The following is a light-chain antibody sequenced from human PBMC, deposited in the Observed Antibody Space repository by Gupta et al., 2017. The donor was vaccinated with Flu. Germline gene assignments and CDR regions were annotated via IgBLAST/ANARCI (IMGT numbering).Light chain of an antibody. Sequence: EIVLTQSPATLSLSPGERATLSCRASQSVSSYLAWYQQKPVQAPRLLIYDASNRATGIPARFSGSGSGTDFTLTIISLEPEDFAVYYCHQRSNWPQTFGQGTKVEIK. CDR1: QSVSSY. J-gene: IGKJ1*01. CDR3: HQRSNWPQT. CDR2: DAS. V-gene: IGKV3-11*01.